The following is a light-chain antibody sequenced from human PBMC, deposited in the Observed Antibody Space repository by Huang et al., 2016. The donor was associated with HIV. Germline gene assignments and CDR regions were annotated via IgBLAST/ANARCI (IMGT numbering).Light chain of an antibody. Sequence: EIVMTQSPATLSVSPGERATLSCRASQSVSSNLAWYHQKPGQAPRLLIYAASTRATGIPARFSGGGSGTEFTLTISSLQSEDFAVYYCQQYNNWPRTFGQGTKVEIK. V-gene: IGKV3-15*01. CDR2: AAS. J-gene: IGKJ1*01. CDR3: QQYNNWPRT. CDR1: QSVSSN.